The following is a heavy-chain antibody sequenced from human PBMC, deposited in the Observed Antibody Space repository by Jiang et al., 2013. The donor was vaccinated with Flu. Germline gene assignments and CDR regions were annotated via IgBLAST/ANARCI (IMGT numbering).Heavy chain of an antibody. CDR2: ISAYNGNT. CDR3: ARLGYCSSTSCYTDYYYYGMDV. CDR1: GYTFTSYG. Sequence: SVKVSCKASGYTFTSYGISWVRQAPGQGLEWMGWISAYNGNTNYAQKLQGRVTMTTDTSTSTAYMELRSLRSDDTAVYYCARLGYCSSTSCYTDYYYYGMDVWGQGTTVTVSS. J-gene: IGHJ6*02. V-gene: IGHV1-18*01. D-gene: IGHD2-2*02.